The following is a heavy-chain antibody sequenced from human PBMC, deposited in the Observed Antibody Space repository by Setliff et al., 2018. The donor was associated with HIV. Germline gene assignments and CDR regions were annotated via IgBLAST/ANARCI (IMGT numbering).Heavy chain of an antibody. CDR3: ARSFPYYYESSGLYAMDV. D-gene: IGHD3-22*01. Sequence: GGSLRLSCAASGFTFSSYAMSWVRQTPEKGLEWVSIITSGGSTYYADSAKGRFIISRDNSQNTLYLQMNSLRAEDTAIYFCARSFPYYYESSGLYAMDVWGQGTTVTVSS. J-gene: IGHJ6*02. V-gene: IGHV3-23*01. CDR1: GFTFSSYA. CDR2: ITSGGST.